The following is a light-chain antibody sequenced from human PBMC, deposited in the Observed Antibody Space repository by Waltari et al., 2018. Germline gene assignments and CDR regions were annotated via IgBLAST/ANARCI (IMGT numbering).Light chain of an antibody. Sequence: EIVLTQSPDSLAVSLGERATIKCKSSQSLLPRNNSKTYIAWYQQKPGQPPKLPINWASTRGSGVPDRFSGSGSGTDFTLTISSLQAEDVAVYYCHHYYIPPLTFGQGTRLEIK. CDR3: HHYYIPPLT. V-gene: IGKV4-1*01. CDR2: WAS. J-gene: IGKJ5*01. CDR1: QSLLPRNNSKTY.